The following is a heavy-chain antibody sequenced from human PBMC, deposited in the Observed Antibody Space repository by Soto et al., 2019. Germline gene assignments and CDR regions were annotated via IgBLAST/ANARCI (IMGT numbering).Heavy chain of an antibody. V-gene: IGHV1-58*01. CDR3: AAYPNYYDSSGYYPHANFDY. CDR2: IVVCSGNT. D-gene: IGHD3-22*01. J-gene: IGHJ4*02. CDR1: GFNFTRSA. Sequence: SVKVYCKASGFNFTRSAVQWVRQARGQRLEWIGCIVVCSGNTNYAQKFQERVTITRDMSTSTAYMELSSLRSEDTAVYYFAAYPNYYDSSGYYPHANFDYWGQGTLVTVSS.